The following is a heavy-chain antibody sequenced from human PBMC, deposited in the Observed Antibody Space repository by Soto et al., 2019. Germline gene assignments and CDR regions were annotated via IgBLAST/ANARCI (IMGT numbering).Heavy chain of an antibody. CDR3: GRIATTGYHYDQ. CDR2: SRNKANSYTT. Sequence: EVQLVESGGGLVQPGGSLRLSCAVSGFTFSDHYMDWVRQAPRKGLEWVGRSRNKANSYTTEYAASVKGRFTISRDDSKNSLYLQMNSLKTEDTAVYYCGRIATTGYHYDQWGQGSLVTVSS. D-gene: IGHD3-9*01. CDR1: GFTFSDHY. J-gene: IGHJ4*02. V-gene: IGHV3-72*01.